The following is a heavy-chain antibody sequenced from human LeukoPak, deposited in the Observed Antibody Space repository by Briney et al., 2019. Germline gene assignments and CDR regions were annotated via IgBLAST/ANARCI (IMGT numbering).Heavy chain of an antibody. V-gene: IGHV1-69*13. CDR3: AREGYSYGYYFDY. CDR2: IIPIFGTA. D-gene: IGHD5-18*01. CDR1: GGTFSSYA. J-gene: IGHJ4*02. Sequence: SVKVSCKASGGTFSSYAISWVRQAPGQGLEWMGGIIPIFGTANYAQKFQGRVTITADESTSTAYMELSSLRSEDTAVYYCAREGYSYGYYFDYWGQGTLVTVSS.